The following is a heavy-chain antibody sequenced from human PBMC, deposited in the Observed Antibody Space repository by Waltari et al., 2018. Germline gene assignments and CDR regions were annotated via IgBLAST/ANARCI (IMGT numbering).Heavy chain of an antibody. V-gene: IGHV3-53*01. D-gene: IGHD5-12*01. Sequence: EVQLVESGGGLIQPGGSLRLSCAASGFTVSSNYMSWVRQAPGKGLEWVSVIYSGGSTYYADSVKGRFTISRDNSKNTLYLQMNSLRAEDTAVYYCARGEMATIMGWYFDLWGRGTLVTVSS. J-gene: IGHJ2*01. CDR1: GFTVSSNY. CDR2: IYSGGST. CDR3: ARGEMATIMGWYFDL.